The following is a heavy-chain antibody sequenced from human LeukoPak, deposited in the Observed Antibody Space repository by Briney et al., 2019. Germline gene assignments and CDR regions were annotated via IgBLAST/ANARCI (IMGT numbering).Heavy chain of an antibody. Sequence: PGGSLRLSCAASGFTFSTYWMSWVRQAPGKGLEWVANIHQDGNEKYYVDSVKGRFTISRDNAKNSLYLQMNSLRAEDTAVHYCAKDGGPRYWGQGTLVTVSS. CDR2: IHQDGNEK. J-gene: IGHJ4*02. CDR3: AKDGGPRY. CDR1: GFTFSTYW. V-gene: IGHV3-7*03. D-gene: IGHD3-16*01.